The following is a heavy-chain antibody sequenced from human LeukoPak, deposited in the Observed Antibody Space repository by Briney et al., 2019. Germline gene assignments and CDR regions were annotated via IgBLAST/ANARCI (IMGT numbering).Heavy chain of an antibody. J-gene: IGHJ3*02. Sequence: SVKVSCKASRGTFSSYAISWVRQAPGQGLEWMGRIIPIFGTANYAQKFQGRVTITTDESTSTAYMELSSLRSEDTAVYYCARKVVNTPAAFDIWGQGTMVTVSS. D-gene: IGHD3-22*01. CDR2: IIPIFGTA. CDR1: RGTFSSYA. CDR3: ARKVVNTPAAFDI. V-gene: IGHV1-69*05.